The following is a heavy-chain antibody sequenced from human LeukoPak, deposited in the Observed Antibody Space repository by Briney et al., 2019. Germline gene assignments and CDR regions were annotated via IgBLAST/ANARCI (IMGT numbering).Heavy chain of an antibody. CDR1: GGSFSGYY. CDR2: IYTSGST. Sequence: PSETLSLTCAVYGGSFSGYYWSWIRQPAGKGLEWIGRIYTSGSTNYNPSLKSRVTMSVDTSKNQFSLKLSSVTAADTAVYYCARVPFGYSYGMAFDYWGQGTLVTVSS. V-gene: IGHV4-59*10. CDR3: ARVPFGYSYGMAFDY. D-gene: IGHD5-18*01. J-gene: IGHJ4*02.